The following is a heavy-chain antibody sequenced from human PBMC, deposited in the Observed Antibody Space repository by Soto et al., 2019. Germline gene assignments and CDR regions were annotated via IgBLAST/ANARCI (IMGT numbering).Heavy chain of an antibody. J-gene: IGHJ6*02. V-gene: IGHV1-46*01. CDR3: ARNSSSSSWGGYYYYGMDV. CDR1: GYTFTSYY. Sequence: ASVKVSCKASGYTFTSYYMHWVRQAPGQGLEWMGIINPSGGSTSYAQKFQGRVTMTRDTSTSPVYMELSSLRSEDTAVYYCARNSSSSSWGGYYYYGMDVWGQGTTVTVSS. D-gene: IGHD6-6*01. CDR2: INPSGGST.